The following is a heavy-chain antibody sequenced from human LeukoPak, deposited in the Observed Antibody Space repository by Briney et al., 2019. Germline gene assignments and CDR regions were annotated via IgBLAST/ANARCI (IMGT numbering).Heavy chain of an antibody. CDR2: IDSSGKT. CDR1: GDSISSQY. V-gene: IGHV4-4*07. J-gene: IGHJ5*02. Sequence: SETLSLTCTVSGDSISSQYWSWIRQSPAKGLEWIGRIDSSGKTSTNPSLKSRVTISIDKSKGQFSLKVNSVTAADTAVYYCARGVGSSSSNWFDPWGQGALVTVSS. D-gene: IGHD6-13*01. CDR3: ARGVGSSSSNWFDP.